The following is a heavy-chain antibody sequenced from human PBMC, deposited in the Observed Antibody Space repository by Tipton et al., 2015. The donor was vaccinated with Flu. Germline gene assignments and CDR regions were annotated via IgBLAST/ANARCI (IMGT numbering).Heavy chain of an antibody. D-gene: IGHD3-10*01. CDR2: IYYSGST. V-gene: IGHV4-59*12. Sequence: GLVKPSETLSLTCTVSGGSISSYYWSWIRQPPGKGLEWIGYIYYSGSTNYNPSLKSRVTISVDTSKNQVSLKVTSVTAADTAMYYCARVEGNWFDPWGQGTLVTVSS. J-gene: IGHJ5*02. CDR1: GGSISSYY. CDR3: ARVEGNWFDP.